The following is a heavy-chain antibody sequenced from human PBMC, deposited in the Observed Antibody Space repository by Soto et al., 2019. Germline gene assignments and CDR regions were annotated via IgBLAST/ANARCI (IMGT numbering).Heavy chain of an antibody. V-gene: IGHV4-59*01. CDR2: IYYSGST. J-gene: IGHJ5*02. D-gene: IGHD3-10*01. CDR1: GGSISSYY. CDR3: ARLWFGERYKWFDP. Sequence: RSLTCTVSGGSISSYYWSWIRQPPGKGLEWIGYIYYSGSTNYNPSLKSRVTISVDTSKNQFSLKLSSVTAADTAVYYCARLWFGERYKWFDPWGQGTLVTVSS.